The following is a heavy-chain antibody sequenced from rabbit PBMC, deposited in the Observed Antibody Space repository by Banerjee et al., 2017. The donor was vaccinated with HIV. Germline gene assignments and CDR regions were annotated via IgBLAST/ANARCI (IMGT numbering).Heavy chain of an antibody. D-gene: IGHD4-2*01. CDR2: INAGNSRET. J-gene: IGHJ4*01. CDR1: GFDFSSNYV. CDR3: ARDRDWTLDL. V-gene: IGHV1S40*01. Sequence: QSVEESGGRLVQPGGSLTLSCKASGFDFSSNYVMCWFRQAPGKGPEWIACINAGNSRETNYASWAKGRFTISKTSSTTVTLQRTSLTAADTATYFCARDRDWTLDLWGQGTLVTVS.